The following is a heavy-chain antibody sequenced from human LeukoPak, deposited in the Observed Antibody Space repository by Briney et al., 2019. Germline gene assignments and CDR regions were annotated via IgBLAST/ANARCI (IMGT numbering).Heavy chain of an antibody. Sequence: PGGSLRLSCAASGFTFSSYSMNWVRQAPGKGLEWVSYISSSSSTIYYADSVKGRFTISRDNAKNSLYLQMNSLRTEDTALYYCAKGVNYYYYMDVWGKGTTVTVSS. CDR1: GFTFSSYS. CDR3: AKGVNYYYYMDV. D-gene: IGHD3-10*01. J-gene: IGHJ6*03. CDR2: ISSSSSTI. V-gene: IGHV3-48*01.